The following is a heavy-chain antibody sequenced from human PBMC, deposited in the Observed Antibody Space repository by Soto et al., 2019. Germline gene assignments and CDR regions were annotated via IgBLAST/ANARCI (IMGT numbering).Heavy chain of an antibody. CDR2: INPSGGST. CDR1: GYTFTSYY. V-gene: IGHV1-46*01. Sequence: VASVKVSCKASGYTFTSYYMHWVRQAPGQGLEWMGIINPSGGSTSYAQKFQGRVTMTRDTSTSTVYMELSSLRSEDTAVYYCASRFLEPRHDWYMDVWGQGTTVTVSS. CDR3: ASRFLEPRHDWYMDV. D-gene: IGHD3-3*01. J-gene: IGHJ6*02.